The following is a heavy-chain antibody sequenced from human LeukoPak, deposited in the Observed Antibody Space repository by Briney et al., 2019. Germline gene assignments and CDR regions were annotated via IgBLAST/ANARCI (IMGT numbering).Heavy chain of an antibody. D-gene: IGHD6-13*01. V-gene: IGHV3-23*01. CDR2: ISGSGGST. J-gene: IGHJ4*02. CDR1: GFTFSSYA. CDR3: AKDPLSSWSFFDY. Sequence: PGGSPRLSCAASGFTFSSYAMSWVRQAPGKGLEWVSDISGSGGSTYYADSVKGRFTISRDSSKNMLFLQMNSLRAEDTAVYYCAKDPLSSWSFFDYWGQGTLVTVSS.